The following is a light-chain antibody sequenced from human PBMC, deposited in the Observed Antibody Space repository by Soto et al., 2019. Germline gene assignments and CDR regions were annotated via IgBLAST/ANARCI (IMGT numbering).Light chain of an antibody. V-gene: IGLV1-40*01. Sequence: QSVLTQPPSVSGPPGQRVTISCTGSSSNLGADYDVHWYRQLPGTAPKLLIYGNNDRPSGVPDRFSGSKSGTSASLAITGLQAEDEADYYCQSYDSSLSAYVVFGGGTKLTVL. J-gene: IGLJ2*01. CDR2: GNN. CDR3: QSYDSSLSAYVV. CDR1: SSNLGADYD.